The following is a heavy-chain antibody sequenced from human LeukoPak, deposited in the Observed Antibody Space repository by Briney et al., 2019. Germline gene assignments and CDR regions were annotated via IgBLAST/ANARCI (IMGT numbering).Heavy chain of an antibody. J-gene: IGHJ4*02. Sequence: PSETPSLTCTVSGGSISSSRAYWGWIRPPPGKGLEWIGSIYYSTYTYYNPSLKSRVTISAYTSKNQFSLTLGSVSATDTAVYYCVSPRGFSYGYFDYWGEGTLVTVSS. CDR2: IYYSTYT. V-gene: IGHV4-39*01. D-gene: IGHD5-18*01. CDR1: GGSISSSRAY. CDR3: VSPRGFSYGYFDY.